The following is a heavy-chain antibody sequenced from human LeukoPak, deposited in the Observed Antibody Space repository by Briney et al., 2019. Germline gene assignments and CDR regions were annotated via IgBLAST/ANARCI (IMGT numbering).Heavy chain of an antibody. CDR1: GYXFSSYG. J-gene: IGHJ5*02. V-gene: IGHV1-18*01. D-gene: IGHD1-26*01. CDR2: ISGYNGNT. CDR3: ARDEMGYSGSYYLSFDP. Sequence: ASVKVSCKASGYXFSSYGMTWVRRAPAQGLEWVGWISGYNGNTHYAQKFQGRVTMTTDTSTSTAYMELGSLRSDDTAVYYCARDEMGYSGSYYLSFDPWGQGTLVTVAS.